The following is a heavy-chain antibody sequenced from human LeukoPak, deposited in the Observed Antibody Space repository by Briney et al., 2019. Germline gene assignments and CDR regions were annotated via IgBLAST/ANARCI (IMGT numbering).Heavy chain of an antibody. J-gene: IGHJ4*02. CDR2: IIPIFGTA. CDR1: GGTFSSYA. V-gene: IGHV1-69*13. D-gene: IGHD5-24*01. CDR3: AGSSEMATITTGFDY. Sequence: SVKVSCKASGGTFSSYAISWVRQAPGQGLEWMGGIIPIFGTANYAQKFQGRVTITADESTSTAYMELSSLRSEDTAVYYCAGSSEMATITTGFDYWGQGTLVTVSS.